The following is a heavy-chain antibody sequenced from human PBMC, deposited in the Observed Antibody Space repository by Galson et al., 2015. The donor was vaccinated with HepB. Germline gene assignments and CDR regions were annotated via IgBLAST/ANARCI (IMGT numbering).Heavy chain of an antibody. D-gene: IGHD5-12*01. CDR3: ARDPGFYAFDI. V-gene: IGHV1-18*04. J-gene: IGHJ3*02. Sequence: SVKVSCKASGYTFTNYGISWVRQAPGQGLEWMGWISGFNGNTNYVQKLQGRVTMTTDTSTSTAYMELRSLRSDDTAVYYCARDPGFYAFDIWGQGTMVTVSS. CDR2: ISGFNGNT. CDR1: GYTFTNYG.